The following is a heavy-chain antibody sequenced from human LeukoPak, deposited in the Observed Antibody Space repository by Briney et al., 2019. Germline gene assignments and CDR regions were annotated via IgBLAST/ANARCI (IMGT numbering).Heavy chain of an antibody. Sequence: ASVKVSCKASGYTFTGYYMHWVRQAPGQGLEWMGWINPNSGGTNYAQKFQGRVTMTRDTSISTAYMELSSLRSEDTAVYYCARVRYGSGPVDYWGQGTLVTVSS. CDR3: ARVRYGSGPVDY. V-gene: IGHV1-2*02. CDR1: GYTFTGYY. D-gene: IGHD3-10*01. CDR2: INPNSGGT. J-gene: IGHJ4*02.